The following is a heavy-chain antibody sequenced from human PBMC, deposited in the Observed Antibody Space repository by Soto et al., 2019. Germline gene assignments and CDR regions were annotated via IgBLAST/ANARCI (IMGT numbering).Heavy chain of an antibody. D-gene: IGHD2-2*01. Sequence: QVQLKQWGAGLLKPSETLSLTCAVYGGSFSGYYWSWIRQPPGKGLEWIGEINHSGSTNYNPSLKSRVTISVDTSKNQVARTLSSMSAADTAVYYCARGRGEGYCSSTSCYGYWGQGTLVTVSS. V-gene: IGHV4-34*01. CDR3: ARGRGEGYCSSTSCYGY. CDR1: GGSFSGYY. J-gene: IGHJ4*02. CDR2: INHSGST.